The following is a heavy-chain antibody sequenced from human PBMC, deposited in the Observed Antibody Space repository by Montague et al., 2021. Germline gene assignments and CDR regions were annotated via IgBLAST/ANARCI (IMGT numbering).Heavy chain of an antibody. CDR1: GFTFSDYY. D-gene: IGHD6-19*01. V-gene: IGHV3-11*04. CDR3: ARSLTSGLLAEYFQH. CDR2: INTSGSTI. J-gene: IGHJ1*01. Sequence: SLRLSFSASGFTFSDYYMSWIRQAPGKGLEWVSYINTSGSTIYYADSAKGRFTISRDNSKNTLYLQMNSLRAEDTAVYYCARSLTSGLLAEYFQHWGQGTLVTVSS.